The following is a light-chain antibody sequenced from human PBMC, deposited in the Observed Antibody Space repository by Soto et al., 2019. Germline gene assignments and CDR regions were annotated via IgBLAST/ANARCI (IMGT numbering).Light chain of an antibody. CDR2: GAS. CDR3: QQYNNWPGT. V-gene: IGKV3-15*01. Sequence: EIVLTQSPGTLSVSPGERATLSCRASQSVSSKLAWYQQKPGQAPRLLIYGASTGATGVPARFSGSGSETEFTLTISGLQSEDFAVYYCQQYNNWPGTFGQGTKVEIK. CDR1: QSVSSK. J-gene: IGKJ1*01.